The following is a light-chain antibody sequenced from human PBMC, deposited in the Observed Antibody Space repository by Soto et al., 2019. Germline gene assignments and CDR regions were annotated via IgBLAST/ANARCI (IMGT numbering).Light chain of an antibody. Sequence: QSVLTQPASVSGCPGQSITIYCTGTCSDVGSYNLVSWYQPHPGKAAKLMMYEVSKRPSGVSNRFSGSKSGNTASLTISGLQAEDEADYYCCSSAPYVFGTGTKATVL. CDR1: CSDVGSYNL. CDR2: EVS. J-gene: IGLJ1*01. CDR3: CSSAPYV. V-gene: IGLV2-23*02.